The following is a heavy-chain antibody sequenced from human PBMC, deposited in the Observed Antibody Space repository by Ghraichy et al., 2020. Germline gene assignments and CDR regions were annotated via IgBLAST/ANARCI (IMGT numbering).Heavy chain of an antibody. CDR3: ARGLVDTAMVTPSGY. CDR1: GGTFSSYA. J-gene: IGHJ4*02. Sequence: SVKVSCKASGGTFSSYAISWVRQAPGQGLEWMGGIIPIFGTANYAQKFQGRVTITADESTSTAYMELSSLRSEDTAVYYCARGLVDTAMVTPSGYWGQGNLVTVSS. CDR2: IIPIFGTA. V-gene: IGHV1-69*13. D-gene: IGHD5-18*01.